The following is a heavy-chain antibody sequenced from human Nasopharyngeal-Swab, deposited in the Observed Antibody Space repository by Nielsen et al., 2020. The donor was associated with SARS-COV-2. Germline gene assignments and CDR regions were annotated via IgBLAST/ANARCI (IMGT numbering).Heavy chain of an antibody. Sequence: GGSLRLSCAASGFTFSSYAMSWVRQAPGKGLEWVQAISGSGGSTYYADSVKGRFTISRDNSKNTLYLQMNSLRAEDTAVYYCAKAVTLWFGELLGGALNAPFDYWGQGTLVTVSS. J-gene: IGHJ4*02. D-gene: IGHD3-10*01. CDR1: GFTFSSYA. CDR3: AKAVTLWFGELLGGALNAPFDY. V-gene: IGHV3-23*01. CDR2: ISGSGGST.